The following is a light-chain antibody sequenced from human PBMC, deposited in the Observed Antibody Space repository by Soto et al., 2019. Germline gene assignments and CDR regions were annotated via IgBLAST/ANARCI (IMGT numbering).Light chain of an antibody. CDR1: QDIRNG. V-gene: IGKV1-17*01. J-gene: IGKJ2*01. Sequence: DIQMTQSPSTLSASVGDRVTITCRASQDIRNGVGGYQQKLGKAPKRLIYSASILQSGVPPRFSGSGSGTEFTLSISSLQPEDFATYYCLQHNTYPPVLGQGTKLDIK. CDR2: SAS. CDR3: LQHNTYPPV.